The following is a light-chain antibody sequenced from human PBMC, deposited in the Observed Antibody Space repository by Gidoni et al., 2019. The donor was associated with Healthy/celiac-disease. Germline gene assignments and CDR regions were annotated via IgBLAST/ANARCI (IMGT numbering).Light chain of an antibody. CDR2: WAS. V-gene: IGKV4-1*01. Sequence: DIVMTQSPDSLAVSLCERATINCKSSQSVLYSSNNKNYLAWYQQKPGQPPKLLIYWASTRESGVPDRFSGSGSGTDFTLTISSLQAEDVAVYYCQQYYSTPITFXXXTRLEIK. J-gene: IGKJ5*01. CDR3: QQYYSTPIT. CDR1: QSVLYSSNNKNY.